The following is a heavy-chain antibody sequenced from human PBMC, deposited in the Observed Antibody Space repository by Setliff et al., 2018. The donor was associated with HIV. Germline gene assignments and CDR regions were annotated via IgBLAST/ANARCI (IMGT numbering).Heavy chain of an antibody. J-gene: IGHJ4*02. CDR3: YRDLVRVSAHQDDY. D-gene: IGHD2-2*01. CDR1: GFTFRNYY. CDR2: LSSAATII. V-gene: IGHV3-11*01. Sequence: GGSLRLSCAASGFTFRNYYMIWIRQAPGKGLEWVSYLSSAATIIYYADSVKGRFTISRDDATNSLYLQMNRLRAEDTAVYYCYRDLVRVSAHQDDYWGQGTLVTVSS.